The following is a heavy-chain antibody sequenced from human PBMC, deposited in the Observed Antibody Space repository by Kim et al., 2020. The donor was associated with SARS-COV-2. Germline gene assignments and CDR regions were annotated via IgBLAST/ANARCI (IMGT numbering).Heavy chain of an antibody. D-gene: IGHD3-9*01. CDR3: ARDKGQYLDWLGDY. Sequence: GGSLRLSCAASGFTFSSYEMNWVRQAPGKGLEWVSYISSGGTMIYYADSVKGRFTISRDNAKNSLYLQMNSLRAEDTAVYYCARDKGQYLDWLGDYWGQGTLVNVSS. CDR2: ISSGGTMI. V-gene: IGHV3-48*03. J-gene: IGHJ4*02. CDR1: GFTFSSYE.